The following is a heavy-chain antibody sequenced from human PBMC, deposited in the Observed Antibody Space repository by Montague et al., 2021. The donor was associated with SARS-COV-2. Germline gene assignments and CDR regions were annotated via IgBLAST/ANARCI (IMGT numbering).Heavy chain of an antibody. V-gene: IGHV4-61*09. CDR3: ARDRPESWRISPGLAGLFATVVYSASGMDV. D-gene: IGHD2/OR15-2a*01. Sequence: TLSLTCTVSGDSMTSGSHFWTWIRQPAGKGLEWIGHTQTSGTYNYNPSLRDRITLSIDTSRNQFSLQLRSVTAADTAIYYCARDRPESWRISPGLAGLFATVVYSASGMDVWGRGTTVIVS. CDR1: GDSMTSGSHF. CDR2: TQTSGTY. J-gene: IGHJ6*02.